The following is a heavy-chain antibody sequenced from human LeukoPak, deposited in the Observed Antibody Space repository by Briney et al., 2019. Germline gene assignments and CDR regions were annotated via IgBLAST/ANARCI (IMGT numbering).Heavy chain of an antibody. CDR3: ARDQGYGSSEFDY. CDR2: ISSSSSYI. J-gene: IGHJ4*02. V-gene: IGHV3-21*01. Sequence: GGSLRLSCAASGFTFSSYSMTWVRQAPGKGLEWVSSISSSSSYIYYADSVKGRFTTSRDNAKNSLYLQMNSLRAEDTAVYYCARDQGYGSSEFDYWGQGTLVTVSS. CDR1: GFTFSSYS. D-gene: IGHD6-6*01.